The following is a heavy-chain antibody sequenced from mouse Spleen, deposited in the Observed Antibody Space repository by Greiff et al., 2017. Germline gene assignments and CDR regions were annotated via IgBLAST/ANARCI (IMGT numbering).Heavy chain of an antibody. V-gene: IGHV5-9-1*01. CDR1: GFTFSSYA. CDR2: ISSGGSYT. Sequence: EVKLVESGGGLVKPGGSLKLSCAASGFTFSSYAMSWVRQTPEKRLEWVATISSGGSYTYYPDSVKGRFTISRDNAKNTLYLQMSSLRSEDTAMYYCARRWYQGIAMDYWGQGTSVTVSS. D-gene: IGHD2-1*01. J-gene: IGHJ4*01. CDR3: ARRWYQGIAMDY.